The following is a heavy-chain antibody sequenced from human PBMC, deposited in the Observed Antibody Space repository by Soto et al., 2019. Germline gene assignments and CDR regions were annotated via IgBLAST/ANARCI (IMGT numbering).Heavy chain of an antibody. J-gene: IGHJ3*02. Sequence: QVQLVQSGAEVKKPGASVKVSCKASGYTFTSYGISWVRQAPGQGLEWMGWISAYNGNTNYAQKLQGRVTMTTDTSTSTAYRALMGLRSDDTAVYYCARDWPITVVRGVTTDAFDIWGQGTMVTVSS. D-gene: IGHD3-10*01. CDR2: ISAYNGNT. CDR1: GYTFTSYG. CDR3: ARDWPITVVRGVTTDAFDI. V-gene: IGHV1-18*01.